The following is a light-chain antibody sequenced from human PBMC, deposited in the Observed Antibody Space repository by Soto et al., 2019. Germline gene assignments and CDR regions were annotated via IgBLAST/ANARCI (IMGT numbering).Light chain of an antibody. CDR3: KQYNNQQYNNYT. J-gene: IGKJ2*01. CDR1: QSISSW. CDR2: KAS. V-gene: IGKV1-5*03. Sequence: DIQMTQSPSTLSASVGDRVTITCRASQSISSWLAWYQQKPGKAPKLLSYKASSLESGVASRFSGSGSGTEFIFTISSLQPDDSAIYYCKQYNNQQYNNYTFGQGTKVEIK.